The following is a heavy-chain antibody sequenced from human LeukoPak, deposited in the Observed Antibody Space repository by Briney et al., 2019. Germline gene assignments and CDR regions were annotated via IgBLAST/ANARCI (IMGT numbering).Heavy chain of an antibody. V-gene: IGHV1-46*02. J-gene: IGHJ6*03. Sequence: ASVKVSCKASGYTFNSSYMHWVRQAPGQGLEWMGIINPSGGSTSYAQKFQGRVTMTSDTSTSTVYMELSSLRSEDTAVYYCARDGSPYYYYMDVWGKGTTVTASS. CDR3: ARDGSPYYYYMDV. CDR2: INPSGGST. CDR1: GYTFNSSY.